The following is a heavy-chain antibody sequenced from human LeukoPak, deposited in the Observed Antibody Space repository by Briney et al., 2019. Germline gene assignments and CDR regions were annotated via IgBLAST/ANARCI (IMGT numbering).Heavy chain of an antibody. J-gene: IGHJ4*02. CDR1: GFTFSTYG. V-gene: IGHV3-30*18. D-gene: IGHD2-2*01. CDR2: ISYDGNDK. CDR3: TKSTAPAGYYLYY. Sequence: GGSLGLSCAASGFTFSTYGMNWVRQAPGKGLEGVAIISYDGNDKDYADSVRGRFTISRYNSKNTRYLQMNSLRGEDTAVYYCTKSTAPAGYYLYYRGQGILVTVSS.